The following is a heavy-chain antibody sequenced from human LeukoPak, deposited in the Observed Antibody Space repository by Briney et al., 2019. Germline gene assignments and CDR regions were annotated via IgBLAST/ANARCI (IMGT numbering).Heavy chain of an antibody. D-gene: IGHD2-2*01. CDR3: ARENSSTSRTLYYYYYMDV. Sequence: PGGSLRLSCAASGFTFSSYSMNWVRPAPGKGLEWVSSISSSSSYIYYADSVKGRFTISRDNAKNSLYLQMNSLRAEDTAVYYCARENSSTSRTLYYYYYMDVWGKGTTVTISS. J-gene: IGHJ6*03. CDR1: GFTFSSYS. CDR2: ISSSSSYI. V-gene: IGHV3-21*01.